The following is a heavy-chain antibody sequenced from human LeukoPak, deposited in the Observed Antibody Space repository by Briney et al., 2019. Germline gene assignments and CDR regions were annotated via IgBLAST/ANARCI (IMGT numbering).Heavy chain of an antibody. CDR1: GGTFSSYA. J-gene: IGHJ6*02. CDR3: ARGLNIVVVPAAHYYYYYGMDV. V-gene: IGHV1-69*13. CDR2: IIPIFGTA. D-gene: IGHD2-2*01. Sequence: ASVKVSCKASGGTFSSYAISWVRQAPGQGLEWMGGIIPIFGTANYAQKFQGRVTITADESTSTAYMELSSLRSEDTAVYYCARGLNIVVVPAAHYYYYYGMDVWGQGTTATVSS.